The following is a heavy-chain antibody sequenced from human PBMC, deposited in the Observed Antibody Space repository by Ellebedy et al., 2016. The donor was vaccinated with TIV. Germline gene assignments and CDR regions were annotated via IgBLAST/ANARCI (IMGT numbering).Heavy chain of an antibody. D-gene: IGHD2-15*01. J-gene: IGHJ4*02. Sequence: GGSLRLXCVGSGFNFSTCSMSWVRQAPGKGLEWVSVIGGGGTTYYADSVKGRFTISRDNSKNTLYLQMNSLRVEDTAVYYCARGGFCSGGDCYPFDYWGQGALVSVSS. CDR1: GFNFSTCS. CDR2: IGGGGTT. CDR3: ARGGFCSGGDCYPFDY. V-gene: IGHV3-23*01.